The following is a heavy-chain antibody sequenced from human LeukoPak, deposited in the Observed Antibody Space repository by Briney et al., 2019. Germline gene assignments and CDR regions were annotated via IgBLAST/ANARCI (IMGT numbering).Heavy chain of an antibody. CDR3: AEPEGGYYDIRPD. V-gene: IGHV3-23*01. D-gene: IGHD3-22*01. J-gene: IGHJ4*02. CDR1: GFTFSSYA. CDR2: ISGSGGST. Sequence: GGSLRLSCAASGFTFSSYAMSWVRQAPGKGLEWVSAISGSGGSTYYADSVKGRFTISRDNSKNTLYLQMNSLRAEDTAVYYCAEPEGGYYDIRPDWGQGTLVTVSS.